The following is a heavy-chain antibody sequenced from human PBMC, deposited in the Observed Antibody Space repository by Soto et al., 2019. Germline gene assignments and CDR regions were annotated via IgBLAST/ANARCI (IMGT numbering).Heavy chain of an antibody. CDR1: GGSMSSYY. CDR3: ARGQRFSDWFDP. CDR2: VYSSGGT. Sequence: PSETLSLTCTVSGGSMSSYYWTWTRQPAGKGLEWIGRVYSSGGTHYNPSLKSRVTISLDTSKNQFSLRLLSVTDADTAVYYCARGQRFSDWFDPWGQGTLVTV. D-gene: IGHD3-3*01. J-gene: IGHJ5*02. V-gene: IGHV4-4*07.